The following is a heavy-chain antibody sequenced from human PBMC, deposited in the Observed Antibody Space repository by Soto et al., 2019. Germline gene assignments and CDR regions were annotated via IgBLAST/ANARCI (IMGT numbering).Heavy chain of an antibody. CDR3: AAYSVGLGSYYNWFDP. CDR1: GFSFTNYW. V-gene: IGHV5-51*01. CDR2: IYPGDSDT. Sequence: PGESLKISCKGSGFSFTNYWIAWVRQMPGRGLEWMGIIYPGDSDTRYSPSFQGQVSISADKSISTAYLQWSSLKASDTAMYYCAAYSVGLGSYYNWFDPWGQGTLVTVSS. D-gene: IGHD3-10*01. J-gene: IGHJ5*02.